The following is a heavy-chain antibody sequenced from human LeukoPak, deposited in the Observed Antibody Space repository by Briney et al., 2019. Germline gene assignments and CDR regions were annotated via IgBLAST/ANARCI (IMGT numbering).Heavy chain of an antibody. V-gene: IGHV3-7*03. CDR2: IKQDGSEK. CDR1: GFTFSRYW. D-gene: IGHD5-18*01. CDR3: AKRGHTYGYSYYFDY. J-gene: IGHJ4*02. Sequence: GGSLRLSCAASGFTFSRYWMSWVRQARGKGLEWLANIKQDGSEKYYVDSVKGRFTISRDNAKNTLYLQMNSLRAEDTAVYYCAKRGHTYGYSYYFDYWGQGTLVTVSS.